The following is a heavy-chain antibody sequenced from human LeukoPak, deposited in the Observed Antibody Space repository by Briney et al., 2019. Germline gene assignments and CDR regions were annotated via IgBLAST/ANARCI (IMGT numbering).Heavy chain of an antibody. J-gene: IGHJ4*02. CDR2: ISGPAGSW. Sequence: GGSLRLSCAASGFTFSSYAMSWVRQAPGKGLEWVSAISGPAGSWDYADSVKGRFTISRDNSKNTLFLQMNSLRADDTAIYYCAKKVGLVSAPLYYFDVWGQGSLVTVSS. CDR3: AKKVGLVSAPLYYFDV. V-gene: IGHV3-23*01. CDR1: GFTFSSYA. D-gene: IGHD5/OR15-5a*01.